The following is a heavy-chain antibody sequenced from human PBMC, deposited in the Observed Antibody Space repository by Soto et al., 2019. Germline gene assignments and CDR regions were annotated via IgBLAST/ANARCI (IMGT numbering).Heavy chain of an antibody. Sequence: QVQLQESGPGLVKPSQTLSLTCTVSGGSISSGGYYWSWIRQHRGKGLEWIGYIYYSGSTYYNPSLKSRFTISVDTSKNQSSLKLSSVTAADRAVYYCARAYGSGYMDVWGQGTTVTVSS. CDR1: GGSISSGGYY. D-gene: IGHD3-10*01. V-gene: IGHV4-31*03. CDR3: ARAYGSGYMDV. J-gene: IGHJ6*02. CDR2: IYYSGST.